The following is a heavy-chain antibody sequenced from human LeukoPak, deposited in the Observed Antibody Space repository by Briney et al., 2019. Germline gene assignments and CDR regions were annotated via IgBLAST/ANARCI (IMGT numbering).Heavy chain of an antibody. Sequence: SETLSLTCTVSGGSVNNNTYYWSWIRQPPGKGLEWIGYIHHSGSTKYNPSLKSRVTMSVGTSKNQFSLNLSSVTTADTAVYYCARELFGSSPWGQGTLVTVSS. V-gene: IGHV4-61*01. CDR2: IHHSGST. D-gene: IGHD3-3*01. J-gene: IGHJ5*02. CDR1: GGSVNNNTYY. CDR3: ARELFGSSP.